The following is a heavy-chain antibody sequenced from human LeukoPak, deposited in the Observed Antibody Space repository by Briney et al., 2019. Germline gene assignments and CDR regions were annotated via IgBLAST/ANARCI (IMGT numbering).Heavy chain of an antibody. CDR1: GFTFSNAW. Sequence: SGGSLRLSCAASGFTFSNAWMSWVRQAPGKGLEWVGRIKSKTDGGTTDYAAPVKGRFTISRDDSKNTLYLQMNSLKTEDTAVYYCTTDPYYYYMDVWGKGTTVTVSS. J-gene: IGHJ6*03. CDR2: IKSKTDGGTT. CDR3: TTDPYYYYMDV. V-gene: IGHV3-15*01.